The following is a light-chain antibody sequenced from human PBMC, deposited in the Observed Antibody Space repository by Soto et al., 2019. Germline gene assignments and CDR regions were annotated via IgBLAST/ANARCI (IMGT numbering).Light chain of an antibody. CDR3: AAWDDSLSGQVV. CDR2: RNN. CDR1: SSNIGSNY. Sequence: QAVVTQPPSASGTPGQRVTISCSGSSSNIGSNYEYWYQQLPGTAPKLLIYRNNQRPSGVPDRFSGSKSGTSASLAISGLRSEDEADYYCAAWDDSLSGQVVFGGGTKLTVL. J-gene: IGLJ2*01. V-gene: IGLV1-47*01.